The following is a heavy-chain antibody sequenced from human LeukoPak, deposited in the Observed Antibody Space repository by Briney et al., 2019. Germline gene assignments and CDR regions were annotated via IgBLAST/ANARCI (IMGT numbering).Heavy chain of an antibody. D-gene: IGHD3-22*01. V-gene: IGHV4-4*02. CDR3: ARTSFSYDSSGYPKYFQH. CDR2: IYHSGST. CDR1: GGSISSSNW. Sequence: SETLSLTCAVSGGSISSSNWWSWVRQPPGKGLEGIGEIYHSGSTNYNPSLKSRVTISVDKSKNQFSLKLSSVTAADTAVYYCARTSFSYDSSGYPKYFQHWGQGTLVTVSS. J-gene: IGHJ1*01.